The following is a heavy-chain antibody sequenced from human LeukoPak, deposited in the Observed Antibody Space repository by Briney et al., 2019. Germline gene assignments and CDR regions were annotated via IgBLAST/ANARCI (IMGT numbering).Heavy chain of an antibody. J-gene: IGHJ4*02. CDR2: ISSSSSTI. Sequence: GGSLRLSCAASGFTFSDYSMNWVRQAPGKGLEWVSFISSSSSTIYYADSGKGGFTIARGNAQNSVYLQMSTLSADDTAVYYCARETRRGTNFDYWGQGTQVTVSS. V-gene: IGHV3-48*01. CDR1: GFTFSDYS. CDR3: ARETRRGTNFDY.